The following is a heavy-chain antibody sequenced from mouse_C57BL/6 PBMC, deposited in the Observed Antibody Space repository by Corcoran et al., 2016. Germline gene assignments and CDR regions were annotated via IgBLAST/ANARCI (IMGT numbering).Heavy chain of an antibody. CDR2: ISYDGSN. D-gene: IGHD1-1*01. J-gene: IGHJ3*01. CDR3: ARNFYGRGFAY. CDR1: GYSITSGYY. Sequence: DVQLQESGPGLVKPSQSLSLTCSVTGYSITSGYYWNWIRQFPGNKLEWMGYISYDGSNNYNPSLKNRISITRDTSKNQFFLKLNSVTTEDTATYYCARNFYGRGFAYWGQGTLVTVSA. V-gene: IGHV3-6*01.